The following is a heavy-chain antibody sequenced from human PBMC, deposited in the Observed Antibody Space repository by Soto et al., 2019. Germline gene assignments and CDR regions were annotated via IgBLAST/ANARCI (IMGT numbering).Heavy chain of an antibody. V-gene: IGHV1-3*01. J-gene: IGHJ6*02. CDR1: GYTFTNYA. CDR3: ARDPSGYYGMDV. CDR2: FNAGNGNT. Sequence: ASVKVSCKASGYTFTNYAMHWVRQAPGQRLEWMGWFNAGNGNTKYSQKFQGRVTITRDTSATTAYMELSSLRSEDTAVYYCARDPSGYYGMDVWGQGTTVTVSS. D-gene: IGHD3-10*01.